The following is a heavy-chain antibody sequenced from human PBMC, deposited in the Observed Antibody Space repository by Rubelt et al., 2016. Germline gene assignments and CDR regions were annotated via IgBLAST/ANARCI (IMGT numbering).Heavy chain of an antibody. Sequence: GLEWIGYIYYSGSTNYNPSLKSRVTISVDTSKNQFSLKLSSVTAADTAVYYCARFGSGSKFDYWGQGTLVTVSS. V-gene: IGHV4-59*01. D-gene: IGHD3-10*01. CDR2: IYYSGST. J-gene: IGHJ4*02. CDR3: ARFGSGSKFDY.